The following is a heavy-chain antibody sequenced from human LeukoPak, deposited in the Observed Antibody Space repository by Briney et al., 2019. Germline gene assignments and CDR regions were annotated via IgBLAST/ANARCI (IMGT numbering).Heavy chain of an antibody. Sequence: SVKVSCKASGGTFSSYAISWVRQTPGQGLEWMGRIIPIFGTANYAQKFQGRVTITTDESTSTAYMELSSLRSEDTAVYYCAREEVYRLGSLPRVNAFDIWGQGTMVTVSS. J-gene: IGHJ3*02. CDR1: GGTFSSYA. CDR2: IIPIFGTA. D-gene: IGHD1-14*01. V-gene: IGHV1-69*05. CDR3: AREEVYRLGSLPRVNAFDI.